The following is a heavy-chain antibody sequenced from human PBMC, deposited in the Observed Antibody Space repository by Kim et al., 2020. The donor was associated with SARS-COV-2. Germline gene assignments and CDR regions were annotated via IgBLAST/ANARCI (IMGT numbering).Heavy chain of an antibody. CDR1: GFTFGDYA. CDR2: IRSKAYGGTT. Sequence: GGSLRLSCTASGFTFGDYAMSWFRQAPGKGLEWVGFIRSKAYGGTTEYAASVKGRFTISRDDSKSIAYLQMNSLKTEDTAVYYCTRGAPLLWFGEPRIDYWGQGTLVTVSS. V-gene: IGHV3-49*03. CDR3: TRGAPLLWFGEPRIDY. J-gene: IGHJ4*02. D-gene: IGHD3-10*01.